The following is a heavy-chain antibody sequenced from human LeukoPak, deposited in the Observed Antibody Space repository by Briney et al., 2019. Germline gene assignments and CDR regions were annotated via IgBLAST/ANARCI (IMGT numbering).Heavy chain of an antibody. J-gene: IGHJ4*02. CDR1: GLTLSNYG. V-gene: IGHV3-23*01. Sequence: GGSLRLSCAVSGLTLSNYGMSWVRQAPGKGLEWVAGISDSGGSTKYADSVKGRFTISRDNPENTLFLQMNSLRAEDTAVYFCAKRGVVIRVVLVGFHKEAYYFESWGQGALVTVSS. CDR2: ISDSGGST. CDR3: AKRGVVIRVVLVGFHKEAYYFES. D-gene: IGHD3/OR15-3a*01.